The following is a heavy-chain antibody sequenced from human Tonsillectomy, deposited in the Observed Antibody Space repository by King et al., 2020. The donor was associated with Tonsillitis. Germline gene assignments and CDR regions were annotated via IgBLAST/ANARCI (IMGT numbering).Heavy chain of an antibody. CDR1: GGSISSSSYD. CDR2: IYYSGST. Sequence: LQLQESGPGLVKPSETLSLTCTVPGGSISSSSYDWGWIRQPPGKGLEWIGSIYYSGSTYYNPSLKSRVTISADTSKKQFSLKLSSVTAADTAVYYCASLNSNGYYYSEYNWFDPWGQGTLVTVSS. V-gene: IGHV4-39*01. J-gene: IGHJ5*02. CDR3: ASLNSNGYYYSEYNWFDP. D-gene: IGHD3-22*01.